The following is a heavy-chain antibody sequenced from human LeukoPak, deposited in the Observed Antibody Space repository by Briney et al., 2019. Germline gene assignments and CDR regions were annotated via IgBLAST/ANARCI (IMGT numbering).Heavy chain of an antibody. CDR1: SSYW. D-gene: IGHD6-13*01. V-gene: IGHV3-7*01. J-gene: IGHJ4*02. CDR2: IKQDGSEK. CDR3: ARGPRISIAAAGTGYFDY. Sequence: PGGSLRLSCAAFSSYWMTWVRQAPGQGLEWVANIKQDGSEKYYVDSVKGRFTISRDNAKNSLYLQMNSLRAEDTAVYYCARGPRISIAAAGTGYFDYWGQGTLVTVSS.